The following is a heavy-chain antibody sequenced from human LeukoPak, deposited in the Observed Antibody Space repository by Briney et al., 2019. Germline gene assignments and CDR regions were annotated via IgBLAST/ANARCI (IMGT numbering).Heavy chain of an antibody. J-gene: IGHJ4*02. D-gene: IGHD3-16*01. CDR2: INQDGSVK. CDR3: ANSAGIMGPDY. Sequence: GGSLRLSCSASGFTFSSYWMSWVRQAPGKGLEWVANINQDGSVKYHVDSVKGRFTISRDNARNSLYLQMNSLRAEDTAVYYCANSAGIMGPDYWGQGTLVTVSS. V-gene: IGHV3-7*01. CDR1: GFTFSSYW.